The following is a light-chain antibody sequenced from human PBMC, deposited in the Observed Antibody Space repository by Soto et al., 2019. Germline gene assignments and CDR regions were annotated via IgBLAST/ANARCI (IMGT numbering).Light chain of an antibody. CDR3: SSYTSSSTLNYV. V-gene: IGLV2-14*01. CDR2: DVS. Sequence: SALTQPASVSGSHGQSITISCTGTSSDVGGYNYVSWYQQHPGKAPKLMIYDVSNRPSGVSNRFSGSKSGNTASLTISGLQAEDEADYYCSSYTSSSTLNYVFGTGTKVTVL. J-gene: IGLJ1*01. CDR1: SSDVGGYNY.